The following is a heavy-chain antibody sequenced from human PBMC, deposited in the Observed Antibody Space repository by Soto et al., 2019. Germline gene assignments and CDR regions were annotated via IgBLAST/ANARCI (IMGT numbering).Heavy chain of an antibody. CDR2: INHSGST. D-gene: IGHD3-10*01. Sequence: SETLSLTCAVYGGSFSGYYWSWIRQPPGKGLEWIVEINHSGSTNYNPSLKSRVTISVDTSENQFSLKLRSVTAADTAVYYCARGRPLRINMVRGVPFQHWGQGTLVTVSS. J-gene: IGHJ1*01. CDR1: GGSFSGYY. CDR3: ARGRPLRINMVRGVPFQH. V-gene: IGHV4-34*01.